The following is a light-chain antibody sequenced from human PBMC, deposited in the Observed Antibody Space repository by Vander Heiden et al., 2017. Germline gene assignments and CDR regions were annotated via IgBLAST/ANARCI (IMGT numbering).Light chain of an antibody. CDR3: QQSYSTPYT. J-gene: IGKJ2*01. Sequence: DIQVTQSPSSLSASVGDRVTITCRASQSISNFLNWYQQKPGKAPKLLIYAASSLQSGVPSRFSGSGSGTDFTLTISSLQPEDFATYYCQQSYSTPYTFGQGTKLEIK. CDR1: QSISNF. V-gene: IGKV1-39*01. CDR2: AAS.